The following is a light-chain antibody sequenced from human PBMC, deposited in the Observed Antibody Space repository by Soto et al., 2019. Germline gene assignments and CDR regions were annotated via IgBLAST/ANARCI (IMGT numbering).Light chain of an antibody. Sequence: IVFSQSPSTLSLSPGERATLSCWPSQSVSSSYLAWYQQKPGQAPRLLIYGASSRATGIPDRFSGSGSGTDFTLTISRLEPEDFAVYYCQQYGSSPITFAQGTRLEI. J-gene: IGKJ5*01. CDR2: GAS. CDR3: QQYGSSPIT. CDR1: QSVSSSY. V-gene: IGKV3-20*01.